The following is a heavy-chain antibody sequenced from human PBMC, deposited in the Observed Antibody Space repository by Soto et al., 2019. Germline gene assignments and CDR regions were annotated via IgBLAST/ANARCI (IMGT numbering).Heavy chain of an antibody. CDR1: GGTFSSYA. D-gene: IGHD6-6*01. CDR3: ARGGIAARYWFDP. Sequence: SVKVSCKASGGTFSSYAISWVRQAPGQGLEWMGGIIPIFGTANYAQKFQGRVTITADESTSTAYMELSSLRSEDTAVYYCARGGIAARYWFDPWGQGTLVTVSS. V-gene: IGHV1-69*13. CDR2: IIPIFGTA. J-gene: IGHJ5*02.